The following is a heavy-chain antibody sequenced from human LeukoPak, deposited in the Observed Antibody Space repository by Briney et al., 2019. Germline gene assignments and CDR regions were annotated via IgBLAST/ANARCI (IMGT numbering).Heavy chain of an antibody. D-gene: IGHD6-19*01. CDR3: STSYRYSSGWTGGY. CDR2: IYPGDSDA. Sequence: GESLKISCKGSGYSFTNYWIGWVRQMPGKGLKWMGIIYPGDSDARYSPSFQGQVTISADKSISTAYLQWSSLKASDTAMHYCSTSYRYSSGWTGGYWGQGTLVTVSS. CDR1: GYSFTNYW. J-gene: IGHJ4*02. V-gene: IGHV5-51*01.